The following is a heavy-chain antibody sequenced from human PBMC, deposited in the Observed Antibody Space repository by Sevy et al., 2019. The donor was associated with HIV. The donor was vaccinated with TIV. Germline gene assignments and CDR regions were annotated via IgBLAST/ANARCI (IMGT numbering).Heavy chain of an antibody. V-gene: IGHV3-21*01. J-gene: IGHJ4*02. Sequence: GGSLRLSCAASGFTFSTSTMNWVRQAPGKGLEWVSLMTSSGSYILYADSGKGRFTISRDNAKNSVFLQMNSLRVEDTAVYYCVRDGWNYWGQGTLVTVSS. CDR3: VRDGWNY. CDR2: MTSSGSYI. D-gene: IGHD2-15*01. CDR1: GFTFSTST.